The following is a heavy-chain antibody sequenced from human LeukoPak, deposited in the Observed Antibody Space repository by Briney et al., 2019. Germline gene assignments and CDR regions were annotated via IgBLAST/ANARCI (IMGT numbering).Heavy chain of an antibody. CDR2: ISYDGSNK. Sequence: PGGSLRLSCAASGFTVSSNYMSWVRQAPGKGLEWVAVISYDGSNKYYADSVKGRFTISRDNSKNTLYLQMNSLRAEDTAVYYCAKDSWELRSFDYWGQGTLVTVSS. CDR3: AKDSWELRSFDY. CDR1: GFTVSSNY. D-gene: IGHD1-26*01. V-gene: IGHV3-30*18. J-gene: IGHJ4*02.